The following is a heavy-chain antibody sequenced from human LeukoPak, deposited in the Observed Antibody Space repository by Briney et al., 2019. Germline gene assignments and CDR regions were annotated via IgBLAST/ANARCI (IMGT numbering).Heavy chain of an antibody. CDR3: VRERGNWGLDE. Sequence: GGSLRLSCAASGFTFSSYAMHWVRQAPGKGLDWVAVISYDGRKKFHANSVKGRFTISRDNSQHTLYLQMNSLSVEDTAAYYCVRERGNWGLDEWGQGTLVSVSS. V-gene: IGHV3-30*04. J-gene: IGHJ4*02. D-gene: IGHD7-27*01. CDR1: GFTFSSYA. CDR2: ISYDGRKK.